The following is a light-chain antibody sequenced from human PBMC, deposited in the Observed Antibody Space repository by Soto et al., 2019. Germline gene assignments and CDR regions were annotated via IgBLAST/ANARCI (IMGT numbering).Light chain of an antibody. CDR3: QQLNNYPRT. V-gene: IGKV1-9*01. J-gene: IGKJ2*01. CDR2: AAS. Sequence: IPLTQSPSSLSASVGDRVTITCRARQGISSYLAWYQQKPVKAPKLLIYAASTLQSGVPSRLSGSGSGTDFTLTFICQQREDWAPYYCQQLNNYPRTFGQGNKLEIK. CDR1: QGISSY.